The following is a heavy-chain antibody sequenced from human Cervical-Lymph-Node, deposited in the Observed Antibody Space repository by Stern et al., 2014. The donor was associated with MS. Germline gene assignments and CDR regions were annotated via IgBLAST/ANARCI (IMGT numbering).Heavy chain of an antibody. J-gene: IGHJ6*02. D-gene: IGHD2-15*01. V-gene: IGHV3-9*01. Sequence: EVHLVESGGDLVQPGRALRLPCAASGFRFDDYAMYWVRQAPGKGLEWVSGLSWSSGKIGYADSVKGRFTISRDTVKNSLFLQMNSLRSEDTASYYCARAIGFCSGGNCEPYYYYGIDVWGQGTRVTVSS. CDR2: LSWSSGKI. CDR3: ARAIGFCSGGNCEPYYYYGIDV. CDR1: GFRFDDYA.